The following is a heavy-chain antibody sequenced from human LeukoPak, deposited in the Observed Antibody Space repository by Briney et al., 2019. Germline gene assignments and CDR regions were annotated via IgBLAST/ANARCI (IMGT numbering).Heavy chain of an antibody. CDR1: GGSFSGYY. V-gene: IGHV4-34*01. CDR3: ASRKSSGYYTGGPSHFGY. J-gene: IGHJ4*02. Sequence: PSETLSLTCAVYGGSFSGYYWSWIRQPPGKGLEWIGEINHSGSTNYNPSLKSRVTISVDTSKNQFSLKLSSVTAADTAVYYCASRKSSGYYTGGPSHFGYWGQGTLVTVSS. CDR2: INHSGST. D-gene: IGHD3-22*01.